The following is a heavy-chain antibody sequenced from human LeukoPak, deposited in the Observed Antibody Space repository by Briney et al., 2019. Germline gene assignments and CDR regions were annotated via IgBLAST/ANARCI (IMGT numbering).Heavy chain of an antibody. J-gene: IGHJ6*02. CDR1: GFTFDDYG. CDR3: ARGGYGDYGFFPYGMDV. CDR2: VNWNGGST. V-gene: IGHV3-20*04. Sequence: GGSLRLSCAASGFTFDDYGMSWVRQAPGKGLEWISGVNWNGGSTGYADSVKGRFTISRDNAKNSLYLQMNSLRAEDTAVYYCARGGYGDYGFFPYGMDVWGQGTTVTVSS. D-gene: IGHD4-17*01.